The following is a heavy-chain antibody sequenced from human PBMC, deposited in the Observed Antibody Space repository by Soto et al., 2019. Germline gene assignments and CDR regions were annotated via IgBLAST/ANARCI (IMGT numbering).Heavy chain of an antibody. CDR2: IYSGDST. D-gene: IGHD3-10*01. J-gene: IGHJ4*02. Sequence: EVQLVESGGGLVQPGGSLRLSCAASGFTVSSNYMSWVRQAPGKGLEWVSVIYSGDSTYYADSVKGRFTISRDNSKNTLYLQMSSLRAEDTAVYYCARVGYYYGSGGFDYWGQGTLVTVSS. CDR3: ARVGYYYGSGGFDY. V-gene: IGHV3-66*01. CDR1: GFTVSSNY.